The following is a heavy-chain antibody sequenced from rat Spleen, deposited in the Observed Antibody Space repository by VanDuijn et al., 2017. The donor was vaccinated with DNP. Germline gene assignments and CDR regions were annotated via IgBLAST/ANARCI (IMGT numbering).Heavy chain of an antibody. CDR3: VRWNSGHFDY. D-gene: IGHD4-3*01. V-gene: IGHV5-25*01. Sequence: EVQLVESGGGLVQPGRSMKLSCAASGFTFSHYYMAWVRQAPTKGLEWVASITNSGGSTYYTDSVKGRFAISRDNAKSTLYLQMNSLRSEDMATYYCVRWNSGHFDYWGQGVMVTVSS. J-gene: IGHJ2*01. CDR1: GFTFSHYY. CDR2: ITNSGGST.